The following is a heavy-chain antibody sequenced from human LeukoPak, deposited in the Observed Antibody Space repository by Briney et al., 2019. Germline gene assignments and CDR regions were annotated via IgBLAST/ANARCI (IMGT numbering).Heavy chain of an antibody. J-gene: IGHJ4*02. V-gene: IGHV3-49*04. CDR1: GFTFGDYA. CDR2: IRSKAYGGTT. Sequence: GGSLRLSCTASGFTFGDYAMSWVRQAPGKGLEWVGFIRSKAYGGTTEYAASVKGRFTISRDDSKSIAYLQMNSLKTEDTAVYYCTREELLWFGELLPYFDYWGQGTLVTVSS. D-gene: IGHD3-10*01. CDR3: TREELLWFGELLPYFDY.